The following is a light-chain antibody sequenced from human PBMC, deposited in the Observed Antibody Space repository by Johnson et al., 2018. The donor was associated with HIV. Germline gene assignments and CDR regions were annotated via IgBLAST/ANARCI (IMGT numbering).Light chain of an antibody. V-gene: IGLV1-51*01. J-gene: IGLJ1*01. CDR2: DNS. CDR1: SSKIGNKY. CDR3: ATWDSSLSVYV. Sequence: QSVLTQPPSVSAAPGQKVTISCSGSSSKIGNKYVSWYQQFPGTAPKVLIYDNSKRPSGIPDRFSGSTSGTSANLVITGLQTGDEADYHCATWDSSLSVYVFGNGTKVTIL.